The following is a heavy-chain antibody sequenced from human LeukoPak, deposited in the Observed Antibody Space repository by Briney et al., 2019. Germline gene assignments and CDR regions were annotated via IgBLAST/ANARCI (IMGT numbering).Heavy chain of an antibody. D-gene: IGHD3-16*02. Sequence: PSETLSLTCAVYGGSFSGYYWSWISQPPGKGLEWIGEINHSGSTNYNPSLKSRVTISVDTSKNQFSLKLSSVTAADTAVYYCARGRGYYDYVWGSYRYRYLDYWGQGTLVTVSS. CDR1: GGSFSGYY. CDR3: ARGRGYYDYVWGSYRYRYLDY. CDR2: INHSGST. J-gene: IGHJ4*02. V-gene: IGHV4-34*01.